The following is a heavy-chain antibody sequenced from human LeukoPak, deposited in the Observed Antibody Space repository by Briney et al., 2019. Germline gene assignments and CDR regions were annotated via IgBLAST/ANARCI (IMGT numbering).Heavy chain of an antibody. CDR2: IIPILGIA. V-gene: IGHV1-69*04. J-gene: IGHJ4*02. CDR3: AREDPLYSSSHGSDY. CDR1: GGTFSSYA. D-gene: IGHD6-6*01. Sequence: SVKVSCKASGGTFSSYAISWVRQAPGRGLEWMGRIIPILGIANYAQKFQGRVAITADKSTSTAYMELSSLRSEDTAVYYCAREDPLYSSSHGSDYWGQGTLVTVSS.